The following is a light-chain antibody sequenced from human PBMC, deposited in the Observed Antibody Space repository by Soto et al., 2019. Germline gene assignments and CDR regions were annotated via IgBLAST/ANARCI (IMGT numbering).Light chain of an antibody. J-gene: IGKJ3*01. CDR3: QQYNSYV. CDR2: KAS. Sequence: DVQMTQTPSSLSASVGDRVILTCRASQSIGNWLAWYQQKPGKAPKLLIYKASSLESGVPTRLSGSGSGTDFYLTISSLQPEDFATYYCQQYNSYVFGPGTKVDIK. CDR1: QSIGNW. V-gene: IGKV1-5*03.